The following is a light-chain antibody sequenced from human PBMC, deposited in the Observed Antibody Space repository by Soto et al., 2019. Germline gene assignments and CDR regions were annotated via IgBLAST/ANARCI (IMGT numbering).Light chain of an antibody. CDR1: QSVSSN. Sequence: EIVMTQSPATLSVSPGERATLSCRASQSVSSNLAWYQQKPGQAPRLLIYGASTRATGIPARFSGSGSGTGFTLTISSLQSEDLAVYYCQQYNNWGTFGQGTKVQIK. CDR3: QQYNNWGT. J-gene: IGKJ1*01. CDR2: GAS. V-gene: IGKV3-15*01.